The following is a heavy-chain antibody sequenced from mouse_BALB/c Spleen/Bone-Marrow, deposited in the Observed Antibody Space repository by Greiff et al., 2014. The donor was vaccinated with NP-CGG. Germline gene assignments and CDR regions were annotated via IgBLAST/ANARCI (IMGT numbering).Heavy chain of an antibody. CDR1: GFTFSSFG. D-gene: IGHD1-1*01. CDR3: ARSGSSSGYFDY. CDR2: ISSGSSTV. Sequence: EVQLQQSGGGLVQPGGPRKLSCAASGFTFSSFGMHWVRQAPEKGLEWVAYISSGSSTVYYADKVMGRFTISRDNPKNTLFLQMTSLRSEDTAMYYCARSGSSSGYFDYWGQGTTLTVCS. V-gene: IGHV5-17*02. J-gene: IGHJ2*01.